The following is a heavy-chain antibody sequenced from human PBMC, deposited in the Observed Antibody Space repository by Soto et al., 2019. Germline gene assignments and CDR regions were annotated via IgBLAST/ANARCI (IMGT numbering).Heavy chain of an antibody. CDR2: IIPIFGTA. CDR1: GGTFSSYA. Sequence: QVPLVQSGAEVKKPGSSVKVSCKASGGTFSSYAISWVRQAPGQGLEWMGGIIPIFGTANYAQKFQGRVTITADKSTSTAYMELSSLRSEDTAVYYCARAEVYYYDSSGYPSAEYFQHWGQGTLVTVSS. V-gene: IGHV1-69*06. CDR3: ARAEVYYYDSSGYPSAEYFQH. D-gene: IGHD3-22*01. J-gene: IGHJ1*01.